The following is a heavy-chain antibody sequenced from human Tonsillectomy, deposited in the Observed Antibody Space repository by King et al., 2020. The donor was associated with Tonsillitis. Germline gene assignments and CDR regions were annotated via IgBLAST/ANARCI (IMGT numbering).Heavy chain of an antibody. CDR1: GFTFSTHA. D-gene: IGHD3-10*01. Sequence: VQLVESGGGLVQPGGSLRLSCAASGFTFSTHAMTWVRQAPGKGLEWVSAISAGCDRTYYADSVKGRFTISRDNSKNTLFLQMNSLRAEDTAVYYCAKAMYEVQTYYGSGSYYNPPFDFWGQGTLVTVSS. J-gene: IGHJ4*02. V-gene: IGHV3-23*04. CDR3: AKAMYEVQTYYGSGSYYNPPFDF. CDR2: ISAGCDRT.